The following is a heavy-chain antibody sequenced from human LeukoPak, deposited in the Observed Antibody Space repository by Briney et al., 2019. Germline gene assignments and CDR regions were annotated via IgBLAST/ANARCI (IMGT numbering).Heavy chain of an antibody. Sequence: SETLSLTCTVSGGSISSSSYYWGWIRQPPGKGLEWIGSIYYSGSTYYNPSLKSRVTISVETSKNQFLLKLSVVTPPNVAFYECARHTRVGHIGVSGTFDYWGQGNLVTVSS. CDR2: IYYSGST. CDR3: ARHTRVGHIGVSGTFDY. V-gene: IGHV4-39*01. D-gene: IGHD2-21*01. CDR1: GGSISSSSYY. J-gene: IGHJ4*02.